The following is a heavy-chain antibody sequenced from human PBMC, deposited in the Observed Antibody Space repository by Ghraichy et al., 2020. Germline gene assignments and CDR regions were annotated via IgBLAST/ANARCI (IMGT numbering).Heavy chain of an antibody. Sequence: GESLNISCKGSGYSFTSYWISWVRQMPGKGLEWMGRIDPSDSYTNYSPSFQGHVTISADKSISTAYLQWSSLKASDTAMYYCAIGGDYGSGSYFFGSHWGQGTLVTVSS. CDR1: GYSFTSYW. CDR2: IDPSDSYT. V-gene: IGHV5-10-1*01. CDR3: AIGGDYGSGSYFFGSH. D-gene: IGHD3-10*01. J-gene: IGHJ4*02.